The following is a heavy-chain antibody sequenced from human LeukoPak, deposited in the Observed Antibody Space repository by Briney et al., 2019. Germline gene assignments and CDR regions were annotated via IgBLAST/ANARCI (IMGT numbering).Heavy chain of an antibody. Sequence: SETLSLTCAVYGGSFSGYYWSWIRQPPGKGLEWIGEINHSGSTNYNPSLKSRGTISVGTSKNQFSLKLSSVTAADTAVYYCARGRGYDYVWGSYRYHYYGMDVWGQGTTVTASS. CDR3: ARGRGYDYVWGSYRYHYYGMDV. V-gene: IGHV4-34*01. CDR2: INHSGST. J-gene: IGHJ6*02. D-gene: IGHD3-16*02. CDR1: GGSFSGYY.